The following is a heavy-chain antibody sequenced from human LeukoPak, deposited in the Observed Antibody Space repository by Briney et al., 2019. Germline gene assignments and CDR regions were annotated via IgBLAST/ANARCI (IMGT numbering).Heavy chain of an antibody. CDR1: GYTFTGYY. CDR3: ARQPRSQYQPNNCFDY. J-gene: IGHJ4*02. Sequence: ASVKVSCRASGYTFTGYYMHWVRQAPGQGLEWMGWINPNSGGTNYAQKLQGRVTMTTDTSTSTAYMELRSLRSDDTAVYYCARQPRSQYQPNNCFDYWGQGTLVTVSS. D-gene: IGHD2-2*01. CDR2: INPNSGGT. V-gene: IGHV1-2*02.